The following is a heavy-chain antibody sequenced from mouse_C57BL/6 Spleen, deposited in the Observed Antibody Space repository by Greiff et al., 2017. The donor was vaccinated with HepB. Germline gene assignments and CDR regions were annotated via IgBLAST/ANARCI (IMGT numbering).Heavy chain of an antibody. CDR1: GYAFTNYL. J-gene: IGHJ2*01. D-gene: IGHD3-2*02. CDR3: ARWGSSGA. V-gene: IGHV1-54*01. CDR2: INPGSGGT. Sequence: QVQLQQSGAELVRPGTSVKLSCKASGYAFTNYLIQWVKQRPGQGLEWIGVINPGSGGTNYNEKFKGKATLTADKSSSTAYMQLSSLTSEASAVYFCARWGSSGAWGQGTTLTVSS.